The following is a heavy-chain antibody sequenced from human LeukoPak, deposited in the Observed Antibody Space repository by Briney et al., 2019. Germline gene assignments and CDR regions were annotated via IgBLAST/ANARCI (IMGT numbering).Heavy chain of an antibody. Sequence: EASVKDSRKASGYTFTSYDINWVRQATGQGLEWMGWLNVKSGNTGYAQKFQDRVTITRNTSISTAYMELSSIKSEDTAVYYCAKVGDDYGDYFPFWGEGTLVTVSS. J-gene: IGHJ4*02. CDR2: LNVKSGNT. CDR1: GYTFTSYD. D-gene: IGHD4-17*01. CDR3: AKVGDDYGDYFPF. V-gene: IGHV1-8*03.